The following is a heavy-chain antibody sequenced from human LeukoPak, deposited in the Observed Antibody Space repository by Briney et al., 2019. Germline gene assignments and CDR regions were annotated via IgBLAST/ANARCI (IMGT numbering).Heavy chain of an antibody. CDR2: MNPNSGNT. CDR3: ARGSLVAGTSA. CDR1: GYTFTSYD. D-gene: IGHD6-19*01. J-gene: IGHJ5*02. Sequence: GASVKVSCKASGYTFTSYDINWVRQATGQGLEWLGWMNPNSGNTGYAQKFQGRVTITTDESTSTAYMELSSLRSEDTAIYYCARGSLVAGTSAWGQGTLVTVSS. V-gene: IGHV1-8*03.